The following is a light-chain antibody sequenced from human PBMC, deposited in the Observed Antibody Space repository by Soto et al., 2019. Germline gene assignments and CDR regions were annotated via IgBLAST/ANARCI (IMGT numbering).Light chain of an antibody. V-gene: IGKV3-20*01. Sequence: EIVLTQSPGTLSLSPGERATLSCRASQSITNNYLAWYQQKPGRAHRLLIYGASSRATGIPDRFSGSGSGTEFTLTISSLQSEDFAVYYCQQYNNWLGTFGQGTKVDI. CDR3: QQYNNWLGT. J-gene: IGKJ1*01. CDR2: GAS. CDR1: QSITNNY.